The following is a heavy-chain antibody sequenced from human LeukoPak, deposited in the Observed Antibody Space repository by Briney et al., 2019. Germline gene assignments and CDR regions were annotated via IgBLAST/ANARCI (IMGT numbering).Heavy chain of an antibody. Sequence: GGSLRLSCAASGFTFSSYAMSWVRQAPGKGLEWIAAISGSGGSTYYADSVKGRFTISRDNFKNTLYLQMSSLRVEDTAIYFCAKDLRACYDFGPFYFDSWGQGALVTVSS. CDR2: ISGSGGST. V-gene: IGHV3-23*01. J-gene: IGHJ4*02. D-gene: IGHD3-3*01. CDR3: AKDLRACYDFGPFYFDS. CDR1: GFTFSSYA.